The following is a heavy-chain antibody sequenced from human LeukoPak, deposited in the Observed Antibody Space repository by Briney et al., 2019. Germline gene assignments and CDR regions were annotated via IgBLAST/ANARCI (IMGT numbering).Heavy chain of an antibody. CDR3: AKDRPFGSGSFYGMFDH. CDR1: GFRFRDYA. Sequence: GESLRLSCVVSGFRFRDYAMSWVRQAPGKGLEWVSGKSGNGGITYYADSVKGRFTISRDNSKNTLFLQMDSLRVEDTAVYYCAKDRPFGSGSFYGMFDHWGQGSLVTVSS. J-gene: IGHJ4*02. D-gene: IGHD3-10*01. CDR2: KSGNGGIT. V-gene: IGHV3-23*01.